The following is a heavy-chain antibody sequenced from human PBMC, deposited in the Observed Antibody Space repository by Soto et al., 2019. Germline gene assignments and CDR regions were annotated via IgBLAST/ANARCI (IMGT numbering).Heavy chain of an antibody. V-gene: IGHV3-23*01. CDR3: TRRASHDC. CDR1: GFVFSTYV. J-gene: IGHJ4*02. CDR2: ITESGAT. Sequence: QPGGSLRLSCAASGFVFSTYVMSWVRQAPGKGLEWVSTITESGATYYADSVKGRLTISRDNSKNALYLHLNSLRVEDTAVYYCTRRASHDCWGRGTLVTVSS.